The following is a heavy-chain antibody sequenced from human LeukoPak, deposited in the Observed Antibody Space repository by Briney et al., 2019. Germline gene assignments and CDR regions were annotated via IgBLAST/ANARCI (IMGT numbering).Heavy chain of an antibody. J-gene: IGHJ2*01. D-gene: IGHD3-22*01. Sequence: GGSLRLSCAASGFTFSSYAMSWVRQAPGKGLEWVSAISGSGGSTYYADSVKGRFTISRDNSKNTLYLQMNSLRAEDTAVYYCAKDRHYYDSSGYYYWNFDLWGRGTLVTVSS. V-gene: IGHV3-23*01. CDR3: AKDRHYYDSSGYYYWNFDL. CDR1: GFTFSSYA. CDR2: ISGSGGST.